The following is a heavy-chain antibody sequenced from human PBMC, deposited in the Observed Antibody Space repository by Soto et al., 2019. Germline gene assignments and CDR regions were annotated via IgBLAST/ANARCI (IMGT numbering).Heavy chain of an antibody. Sequence: GGSLRLSCAASGFTFSTYAMSWVRQAPGKGLEWVSAISGSGGSTSYADSVKGRFTISRDNSKNTLYLQMNSLRAEDTAVYYCAKDPHYDFWSGYSYYFDYWGQGALVTVSS. D-gene: IGHD3-3*01. CDR2: ISGSGGST. CDR1: GFTFSTYA. J-gene: IGHJ4*02. V-gene: IGHV3-23*01. CDR3: AKDPHYDFWSGYSYYFDY.